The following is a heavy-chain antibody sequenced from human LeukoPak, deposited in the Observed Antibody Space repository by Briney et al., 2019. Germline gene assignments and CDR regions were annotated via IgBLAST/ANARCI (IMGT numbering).Heavy chain of an antibody. D-gene: IGHD6-19*01. Sequence: ASVKVSCKASGYTFTSYYMHWVRQAPGQGLEWMGIINPSGGSTSYAQKFQGGVTMTRDTSTSTVYMELSSLRSEDTAVYYCARDDLQAGSFDYWGQGTLVTVSS. CDR3: ARDDLQAGSFDY. V-gene: IGHV1-46*01. CDR2: INPSGGST. CDR1: GYTFTSYY. J-gene: IGHJ4*02.